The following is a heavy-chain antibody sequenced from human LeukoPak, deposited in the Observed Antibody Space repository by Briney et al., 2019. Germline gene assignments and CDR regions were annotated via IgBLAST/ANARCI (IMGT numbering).Heavy chain of an antibody. V-gene: IGHV3-21*01. Sequence: GGSLRLSCAASGFTFSSYSMNWVRQAPGKGLEWVSSISSSSSYIYYADSVKGRFTISRDNAKNSLYLQMNSLRAEDTAVYYCAREREGAGRAAAGPPKNYYYYYYYMDVWGKGTTVTVSS. CDR1: GFTFSSYS. CDR3: AREREGAGRAAAGPPKNYYYYYYYMDV. CDR2: ISSSSSYI. D-gene: IGHD6-13*01. J-gene: IGHJ6*03.